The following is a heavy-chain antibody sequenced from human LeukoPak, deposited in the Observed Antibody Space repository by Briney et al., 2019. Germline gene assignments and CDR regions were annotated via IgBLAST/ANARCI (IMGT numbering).Heavy chain of an antibody. J-gene: IGHJ4*02. Sequence: GASVKVSCKASGYTFTGYYMHWGRQAPGQGLEWMGWINPNSGGKNYAQKFQGRVTMTRDTSISTAYMELSRLRSDDTAVYYCATLPRNYYDSSGYYKDYWGQGTLVTVSS. D-gene: IGHD3-22*01. V-gene: IGHV1-2*02. CDR3: ATLPRNYYDSSGYYKDY. CDR1: GYTFTGYY. CDR2: INPNSGGK.